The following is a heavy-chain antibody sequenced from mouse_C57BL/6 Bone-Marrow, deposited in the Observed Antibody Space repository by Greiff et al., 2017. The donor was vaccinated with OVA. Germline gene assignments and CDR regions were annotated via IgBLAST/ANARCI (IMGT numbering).Heavy chain of an antibody. CDR2: IYPGSGST. CDR1: GYTFTSYW. CDR3: ARGDSNYEGDY. J-gene: IGHJ2*01. D-gene: IGHD2-5*01. Sequence: QVQLQQPGAELVKPGASVKMSCKASGYTFTSYWITWVKQRPGQGLEWIGDIYPGSGSTNYNEKFKSKATLTVDTSSSTAYMQLSSLTSEDAAVYYCARGDSNYEGDYWGQGTTLTVSS. V-gene: IGHV1-55*01.